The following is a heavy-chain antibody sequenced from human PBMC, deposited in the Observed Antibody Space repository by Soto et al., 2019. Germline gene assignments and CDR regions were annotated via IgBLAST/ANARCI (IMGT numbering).Heavy chain of an antibody. CDR3: ASNARWSQLYGSGSYYNFDY. V-gene: IGHV1-46*01. Sequence: ASVKVSCKASGYTFTSYYMHWVRQAPGQGLEWMGIINPSGGSTSYAQKFQGRVTMTRDTSTSTVYMELSSRRSEDTAVYYCASNARWSQLYGSGSYYNFDYWGQGTLVTVSS. CDR1: GYTFTSYY. J-gene: IGHJ4*02. CDR2: INPSGGST. D-gene: IGHD3-10*01.